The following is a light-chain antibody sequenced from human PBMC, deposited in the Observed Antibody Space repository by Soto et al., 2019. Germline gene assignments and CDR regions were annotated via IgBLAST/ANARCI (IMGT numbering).Light chain of an antibody. CDR1: LSVSGSQ. Sequence: VLTESPGTLSLSPGERATLSCRASLSVSGSQLAWYQQKPGQPPRLLIYGASSRAAGIPDRFSGSGSGTDFTLTINRLEPEDFAVYYCQQYVTSRRTFGPGTKVDIK. CDR3: QQYVTSRRT. J-gene: IGKJ1*01. CDR2: GAS. V-gene: IGKV3-20*01.